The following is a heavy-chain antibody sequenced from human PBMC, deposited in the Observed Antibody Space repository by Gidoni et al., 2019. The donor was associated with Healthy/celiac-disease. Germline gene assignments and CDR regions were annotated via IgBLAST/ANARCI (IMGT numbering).Heavy chain of an antibody. CDR2: IIPIFGTA. Sequence: QVQLVQSGAEVKKPGSSVKVSCKASGRTFSSYAISWVRQAPGQGLEWMGGIIPIFGTANYAQKFQGRVTITADESTSTAYMELSSLRSEDTAVYYCARVTGGYYDFWSGFYGMDVWGQGTTVTVSS. V-gene: IGHV1-69*01. CDR3: ARVTGGYYDFWSGFYGMDV. D-gene: IGHD3-3*01. CDR1: GRTFSSYA. J-gene: IGHJ6*02.